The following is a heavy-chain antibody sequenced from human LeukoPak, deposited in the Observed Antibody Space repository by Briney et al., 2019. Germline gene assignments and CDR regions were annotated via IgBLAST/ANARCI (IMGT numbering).Heavy chain of an antibody. Sequence: ASVTVSCTASGYSFTTFAMNWVRQAPGQGLEWMGWINTNTGNPTYAQDFTGRFVFSLDTSVTTTFLEISSLKAEDTAIYYCARSSWIQQSSDFWGQGTLVTVSS. V-gene: IGHV7-4-1*02. CDR1: GYSFTTFA. D-gene: IGHD5-18*01. CDR3: ARSSWIQQSSDF. J-gene: IGHJ4*02. CDR2: INTNTGNP.